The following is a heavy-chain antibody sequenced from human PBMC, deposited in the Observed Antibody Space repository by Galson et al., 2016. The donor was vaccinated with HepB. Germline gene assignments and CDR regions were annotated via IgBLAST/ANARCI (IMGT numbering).Heavy chain of an antibody. V-gene: IGHV1-69*06. CDR1: GYTFSNYA. Sequence: SVKVSCKASGYTFSNYAISWVRQAPGQGLEWMGGIIPLFDTPDYAQSFQGRVTITADKSMSTAYMELSTLRSEDTGVYYCARDIGYCSSTICPGDGMDVWGQGTTVTVSS. D-gene: IGHD2-2*01. CDR2: IIPLFDTP. J-gene: IGHJ6*02. CDR3: ARDIGYCSSTICPGDGMDV.